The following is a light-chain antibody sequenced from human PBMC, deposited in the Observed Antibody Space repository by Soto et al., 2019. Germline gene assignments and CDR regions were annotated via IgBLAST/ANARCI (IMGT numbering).Light chain of an antibody. CDR2: DAS. Sequence: DIQMTQSPSTLSASVGERVTITCRASQSVSGWLAWYQQKPGEAPKLLIYDASALPRGVPSRFSGSGSGTKFTLTIASLQPDDFATYYCQQYETFSGTFGPGTKVDIK. J-gene: IGKJ1*01. CDR3: QQYETFSGT. CDR1: QSVSGW. V-gene: IGKV1-5*01.